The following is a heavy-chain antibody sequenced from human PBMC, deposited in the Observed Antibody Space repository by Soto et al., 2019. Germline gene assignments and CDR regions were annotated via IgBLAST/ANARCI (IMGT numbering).Heavy chain of an antibody. CDR2: FRTSGDGGTT. CDR1: GFTFSSYS. Sequence: GGSLRLSCAASGFTFSSYSMSWVRQAPGKGLEWVSGFRTSGDGGTTYYADSVKGRFTISRDNSKNMLFLQMNSLRAEDTAIYYCAKKVNSGPGSQYFDYWGQGTLVTVS. J-gene: IGHJ4*02. CDR3: AKKVNSGPGSQYFDY. D-gene: IGHD3-10*01. V-gene: IGHV3-23*01.